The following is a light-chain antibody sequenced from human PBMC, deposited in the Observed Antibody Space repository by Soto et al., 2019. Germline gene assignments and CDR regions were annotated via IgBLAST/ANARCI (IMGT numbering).Light chain of an antibody. V-gene: IGLV1-47*01. Sequence: QSVLTQPPSVSGTPGQRVSIYCSGSNSNIGSNSVSWYRQLPGTAPKLLIYNNDQRPSGVTDRITASKSGTSASLAVSGLRSEDEADYHCATWDGGLSGPVFGGGTKLTVL. CDR2: NND. CDR1: NSNIGSNS. J-gene: IGLJ2*01. CDR3: ATWDGGLSGPV.